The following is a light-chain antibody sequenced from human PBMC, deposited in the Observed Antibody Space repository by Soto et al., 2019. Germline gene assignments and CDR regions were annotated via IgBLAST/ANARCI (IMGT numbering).Light chain of an antibody. V-gene: IGKV3-15*01. J-gene: IGKJ2*01. CDR1: QSVSSN. CDR3: QQFYNPPLFT. Sequence: EIVMTQSPATLSVSPGERATLSCRASQSVSSNLAWYQQKPGQAPRLLIYGASTRATGIPARFSGSGSGTEFTLTISSLQSEDVAVYYCQQFYNPPLFTFGQGTKLEI. CDR2: GAS.